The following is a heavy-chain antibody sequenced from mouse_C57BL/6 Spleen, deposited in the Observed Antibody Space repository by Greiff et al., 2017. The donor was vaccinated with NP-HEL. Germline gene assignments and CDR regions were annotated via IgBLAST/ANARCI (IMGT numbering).Heavy chain of an antibody. CDR3: ARLDDYDPYYAMDY. V-gene: IGHV5-6*01. CDR1: GFTFSSYG. J-gene: IGHJ4*01. D-gene: IGHD2-4*01. CDR2: ISSGGSYT. Sequence: EVQVVESGGDLVKPGGSLKLSCAASGFTFSSYGMSWVRQTPDKRLEWVATISSGGSYTYYPDSVKGRFTISRDNAKNTLYLQMSSLKSEDTAMYYCARLDDYDPYYAMDYWGQGTSVTVSS.